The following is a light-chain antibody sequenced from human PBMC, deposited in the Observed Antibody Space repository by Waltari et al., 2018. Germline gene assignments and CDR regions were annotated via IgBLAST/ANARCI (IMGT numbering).Light chain of an antibody. Sequence: DVVMTQSPLSLPVTLGQPAPIPCRSSQSLVHSDGNTYLNWYQQRPGQSPRRLIYKVSNRDSGVPDRVSGSGSGTDVTLKISTVEAEDVGVYYCMQGSHWPPWTFGQGTKVEIK. V-gene: IGKV2-30*02. CDR2: KVS. CDR1: QSLVHSDGNTY. CDR3: MQGSHWPPWT. J-gene: IGKJ1*01.